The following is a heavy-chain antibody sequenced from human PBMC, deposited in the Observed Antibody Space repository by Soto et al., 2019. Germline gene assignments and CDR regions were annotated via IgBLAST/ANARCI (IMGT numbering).Heavy chain of an antibody. Sequence: EVQLLETGGGLVQPGGSLILTCAASGFTFSRYSMNYLRQAPGKVLESVSSISSSSSYLYYSDSVKGRFTISRDNAKNSLYMQMNSLRAEDTAVYYCAMGLMVYAAFDYWGQGTLVTVYS. CDR2: ISSSSSYL. V-gene: IGHV3-21*01. CDR1: GFTFSRYS. CDR3: AMGLMVYAAFDY. J-gene: IGHJ4*02. D-gene: IGHD2-8*01.